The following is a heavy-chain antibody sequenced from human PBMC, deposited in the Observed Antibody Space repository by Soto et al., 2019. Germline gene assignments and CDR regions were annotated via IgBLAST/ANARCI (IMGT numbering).Heavy chain of an antibody. CDR1: GFSLSNARMG. CDR2: IYSNDEK. Sequence: QVTLKESGPVLVKPTETLTLTCTVSGFSLSNARMGVSWIRQPPGKALEWLAHIYSNDEKSYSTSLKSRLTISNDTSTSQVVLTMTNMDPVDTATYYCARSPFDYVDRLIAFDIWGQGTMVTVSS. CDR3: ARSPFDYVDRLIAFDI. V-gene: IGHV2-26*01. D-gene: IGHD4-17*01. J-gene: IGHJ3*02.